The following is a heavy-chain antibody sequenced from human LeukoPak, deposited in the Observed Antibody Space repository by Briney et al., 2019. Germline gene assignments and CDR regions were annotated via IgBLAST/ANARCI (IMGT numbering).Heavy chain of an antibody. Sequence: PSETLSFTCAVYGGSFSAYYWSWIRQPPGKGLEWIGEINHSGRTNYNASLKSRVTISVDTSKNQFSLKMSYVTAADTAVYYCARSPRYSGYDYGSDYWGRGILVTVSS. CDR1: GGSFSAYY. D-gene: IGHD5-12*01. CDR3: ARSPRYSGYDYGSDY. CDR2: INHSGRT. J-gene: IGHJ4*02. V-gene: IGHV4-34*01.